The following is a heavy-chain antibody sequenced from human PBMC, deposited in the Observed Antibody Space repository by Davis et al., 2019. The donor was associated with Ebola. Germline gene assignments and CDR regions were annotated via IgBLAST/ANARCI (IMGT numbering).Heavy chain of an antibody. Sequence: GGSLRLSCAASGFTFSGSAMHWVRRASGKGLEWVGRIRSKANSYATAYAASVKGRFTISRDDSKNTAYLQMNSLKTEDTAVYYCSIAAAGHGGDYWGQGTLVTVSS. CDR3: SIAAAGHGGDY. CDR2: IRSKANSYAT. J-gene: IGHJ4*02. D-gene: IGHD6-13*01. V-gene: IGHV3-73*01. CDR1: GFTFSGSA.